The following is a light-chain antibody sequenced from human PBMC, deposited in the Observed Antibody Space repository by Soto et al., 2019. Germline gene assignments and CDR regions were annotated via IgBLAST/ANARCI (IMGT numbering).Light chain of an antibody. CDR1: SSNIGGGYD. V-gene: IGLV1-40*01. CDR2: GNN. Sequence: QPVLTQPPSVSGAPGQRVTISCTGTSSNIGGGYDVHWYQQLPGTAPKPLIYGNNNRPSGVPDRFSGSKSGTLASLAITGLQAEDEADYYCRSHARSLSFVIFGAGTKVTVL. CDR3: RSHARSLSFVI. J-gene: IGLJ2*01.